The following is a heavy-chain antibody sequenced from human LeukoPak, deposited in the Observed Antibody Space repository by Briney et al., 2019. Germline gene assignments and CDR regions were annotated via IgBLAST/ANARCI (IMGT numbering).Heavy chain of an antibody. D-gene: IGHD5-24*01. V-gene: IGHV1-18*01. J-gene: IGHJ4*02. CDR3: ARLEMATPSSPYFDY. Sequence: ASVKVSCKASGYTFTSYGISWVRQAPGQGLEWMGWISAYNGNTNYAQKLQGRVTMTTDTSTSTAYMELRSLRSDDTAVYYCARLEMATPSSPYFDYWGQGTLVTVSS. CDR2: ISAYNGNT. CDR1: GYTFTSYG.